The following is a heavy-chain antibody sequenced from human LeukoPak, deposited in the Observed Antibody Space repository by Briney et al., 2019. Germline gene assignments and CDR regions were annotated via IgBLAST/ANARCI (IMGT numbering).Heavy chain of an antibody. CDR1: GFTFSSYG. CDR3: AKRRYYDILTGSDLIDY. CDR2: ISGSGYST. D-gene: IGHD3-9*01. V-gene: IGHV3-23*01. Sequence: GGSLRLSCAASGFTFSSYGMSWVRQAPGKVLEWVSAISGSGYSTYYADSVKGRFTISRDNSKNTLYLQMNSLRAEDTAVYYCAKRRYYDILTGSDLIDYWGQGTLVTVSS. J-gene: IGHJ4*02.